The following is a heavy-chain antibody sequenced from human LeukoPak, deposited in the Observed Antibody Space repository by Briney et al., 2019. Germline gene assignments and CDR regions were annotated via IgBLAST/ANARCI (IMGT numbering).Heavy chain of an antibody. CDR2: INPNSGGT. D-gene: IGHD4-17*01. CDR1: GYTFTGYY. J-gene: IGHJ4*02. Sequence: ASVKVSCKASGYTFTGYYMHWVRQAPGQGLEWMGSINPNSGGTNYAQKFQGRVTMTRDTSISTAYMELSRLRSDDTAVYYCARDSYRLRFYFDYWGQGTLVTVSS. CDR3: ARDSYRLRFYFDY. V-gene: IGHV1-2*02.